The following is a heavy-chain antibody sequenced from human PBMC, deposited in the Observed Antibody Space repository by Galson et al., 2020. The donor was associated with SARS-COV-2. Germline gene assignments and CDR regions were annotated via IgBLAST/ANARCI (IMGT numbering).Heavy chain of an antibody. V-gene: IGHV1-46*03. CDR1: GYTFTNYY. CDR3: VRVGLWGATWGHFDL. J-gene: IGHJ4*02. D-gene: IGHD1-26*01. Sequence: ASVKVSCKASGYTFTNYYLDWVRQAPGQGLEWMGKINPNGGRTTYAQKFQGRITMTRDTSTSTVNMELSSLTSEDTAVYYCVRVGLWGATWGHFDLWCQGTLVTVSS. CDR2: INPNGGRT.